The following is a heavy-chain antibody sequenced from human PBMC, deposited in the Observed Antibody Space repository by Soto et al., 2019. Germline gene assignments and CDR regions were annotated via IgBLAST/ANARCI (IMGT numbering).Heavy chain of an antibody. J-gene: IGHJ6*02. D-gene: IGHD2-2*01. CDR1: GGSISSSNW. CDR2: IYHSGST. V-gene: IGHV4-4*02. Sequence: QVQLQESGPGLVKPSGTLSLTCAVSGGSISSSNWWSWVRQPPGKGLEWIGEIYHSGSTNYNPALKSRATISVDKSKNQFSLKLSSVTAADTAVYYCARVVGGYYYGMDVWGQGTTVTVSS. CDR3: ARVVGGYYYGMDV.